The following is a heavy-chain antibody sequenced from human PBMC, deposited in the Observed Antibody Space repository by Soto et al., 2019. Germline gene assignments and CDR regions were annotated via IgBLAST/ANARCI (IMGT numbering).Heavy chain of an antibody. Sequence: GESLKISCKASGYSFTTYWIGWVRQMPGKGLEWMGIIYPGDSDTRYSPSFQGQVTISADKSISTAYLQWSSLKASDTAMYYCARCRYNLAAGTTNASDIWGQGPMVTVSS. V-gene: IGHV5-51*01. CDR2: IYPGDSDT. D-gene: IGHD1-7*01. CDR1: GYSFTTYW. J-gene: IGHJ3*02. CDR3: ARCRYNLAAGTTNASDI.